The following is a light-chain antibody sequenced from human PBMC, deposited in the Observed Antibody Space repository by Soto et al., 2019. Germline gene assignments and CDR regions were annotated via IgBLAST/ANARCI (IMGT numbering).Light chain of an antibody. CDR2: GAS. V-gene: IGKV3-15*01. Sequence: TVMTQSPSTLSVSPGERVTLSCRASEGVGSSLAWYQQKPGQAPRVLIYGASTTAPGIPARFSGSGSGTEFTLTISSLQSEDSAVYHCQQYNDWPRKFGQGTKVDIK. J-gene: IGKJ1*01. CDR1: EGVGSS. CDR3: QQYNDWPRK.